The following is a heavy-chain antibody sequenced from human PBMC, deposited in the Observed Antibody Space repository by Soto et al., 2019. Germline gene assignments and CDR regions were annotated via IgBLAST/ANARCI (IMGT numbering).Heavy chain of an antibody. Sequence: SETLSLTCTVSGGSVSSGSYYWSWIRQPPGKGLEWIGYIYYSGSTNYNPSLKSRVTISVDTSKNQFSLKLSSVTAADTAVYYCARSPKLLLTVGGYFDYWGQGTLVTVSS. D-gene: IGHD3-10*01. V-gene: IGHV4-61*01. CDR1: GGSVSSGSYY. J-gene: IGHJ4*02. CDR2: IYYSGST. CDR3: ARSPKLLLTVGGYFDY.